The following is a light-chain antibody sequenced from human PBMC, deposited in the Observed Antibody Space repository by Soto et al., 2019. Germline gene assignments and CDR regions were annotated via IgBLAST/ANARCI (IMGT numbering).Light chain of an antibody. CDR3: QQYGNSPLT. Sequence: EIVLTQSPDTLSLSPGERATLSCRASQTVNSSYLAWYQQRPGQAPRLLIYGASNRATGIPDRFSGSGSGTDFTLTISRLEPEDFAVYFCQQYGNSPLTFGGGTKVDIK. CDR2: GAS. CDR1: QTVNSSY. V-gene: IGKV3-20*01. J-gene: IGKJ4*01.